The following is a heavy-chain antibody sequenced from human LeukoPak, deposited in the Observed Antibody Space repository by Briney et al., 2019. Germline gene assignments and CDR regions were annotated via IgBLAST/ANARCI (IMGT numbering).Heavy chain of an antibody. CDR1: GFTFSSTW. V-gene: IGHV3-74*01. CDR2: MNPDGGTT. Sequence: GGSLRLSCAVSGFTFSSTWMHWLRQVPGKGLVWVSRMNPDGGTTDYADSVKGRFTISRDNAKNTLYLQMNSLTVEDTAVYYCATAGSYRFDYWGQGTLVTVSS. J-gene: IGHJ4*02. CDR3: ATAGSYRFDY. D-gene: IGHD3-16*02.